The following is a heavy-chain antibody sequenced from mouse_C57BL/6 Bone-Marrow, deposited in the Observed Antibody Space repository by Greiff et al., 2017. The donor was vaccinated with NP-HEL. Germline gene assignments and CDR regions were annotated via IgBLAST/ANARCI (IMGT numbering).Heavy chain of an antibody. D-gene: IGHD1-1*01. CDR1: GYTFTNYW. Sequence: VQLQQSGAELMKPGASVKLSCKATGYTFTNYWIGWAKQRPGHGLEWIGDIYPGGGYTNYNEKFKGKATLTADKSSSTAYMQFSSLTSEDSAIYYCARLNYERYFDVWGTGTTVTVSS. V-gene: IGHV1-63*01. CDR2: IYPGGGYT. J-gene: IGHJ1*03. CDR3: ARLNYERYFDV.